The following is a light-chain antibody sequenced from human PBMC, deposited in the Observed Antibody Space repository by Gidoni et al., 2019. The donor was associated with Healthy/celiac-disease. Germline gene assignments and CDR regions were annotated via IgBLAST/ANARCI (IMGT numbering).Light chain of an antibody. Sequence: DIQMTQSPPTRPASVGPRVTITCRTSQSISSWLAWYQQIPGKAPKLLIYKASSLESGVPSRFSGSGSGTEFTLTISSLQPDDFATYYCQQYNSYSPYTFGQGTKLESK. J-gene: IGKJ2*01. CDR2: KAS. CDR1: QSISSW. CDR3: QQYNSYSPYT. V-gene: IGKV1-5*03.